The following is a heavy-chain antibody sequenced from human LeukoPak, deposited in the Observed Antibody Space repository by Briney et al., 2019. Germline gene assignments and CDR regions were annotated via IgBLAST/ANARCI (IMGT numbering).Heavy chain of an antibody. J-gene: IGHJ6*02. CDR1: GFTVSSNY. CDR3: ARDRGSGFIHSIDV. CDR2: IWNDGTNK. V-gene: IGHV3-33*08. Sequence: PGGSLRLSCAASGFTVSSNYMSWVRQAPGKGLEWVAVIWNDGTNKYYGDSVKGRFTISRDNSKNTLYVQMNSLRVEDTAVYYCARDRGSGFIHSIDVWGQGTTVTVSS. D-gene: IGHD6-19*01.